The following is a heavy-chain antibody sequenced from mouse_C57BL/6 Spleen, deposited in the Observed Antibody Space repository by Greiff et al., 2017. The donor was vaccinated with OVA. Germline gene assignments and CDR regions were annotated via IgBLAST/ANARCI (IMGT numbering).Heavy chain of an antibody. Sequence: VHLVESGPELVKPGASVKLSCKASGYTFTSYDINWVKQRPGQGLEWIGWIYPRDGSTKYNEKFKGKATLTVATSSRTAYMELHRLTSEDSAGYFCARERAMDNCGQGTSVTVSS. V-gene: IGHV1-85*01. CDR3: ARERAMDN. CDR2: IYPRDGST. J-gene: IGHJ4*01. CDR1: GYTFTSYD.